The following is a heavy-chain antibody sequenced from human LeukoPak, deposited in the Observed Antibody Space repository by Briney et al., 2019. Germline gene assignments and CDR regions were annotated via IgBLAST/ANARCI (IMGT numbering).Heavy chain of an antibody. V-gene: IGHV3-23*01. Sequence: GGSLRLSCAASGFTFSNYAVAWVRQAPGKGLEWVSVISGRGSTIYYADSVKGRFTISRDNSKNTLYLQMNGLRAQDTAVYYCAKEGPDCGGDCYGVFDYWGQGTLVTVPS. CDR3: AKEGPDCGGDCYGVFDY. J-gene: IGHJ4*02. D-gene: IGHD2-21*02. CDR1: GFTFSNYA. CDR2: ISGRGSTI.